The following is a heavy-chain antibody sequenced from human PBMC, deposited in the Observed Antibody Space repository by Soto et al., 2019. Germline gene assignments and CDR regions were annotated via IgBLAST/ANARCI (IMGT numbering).Heavy chain of an antibody. CDR3: ARDAYGVAAAGTSLDN. Sequence: EVQLLESGGGLVQPGGSLRLSCAASGFTFSRHGMNWVRQAPGKGLEWVSGITGSGSTYYADSVKGRFTISRDNSKNILYVEMNSLRAEDTAVYYCARDAYGVAAAGTSLDNWGQGTLVTVSS. V-gene: IGHV3-23*01. CDR2: ITGSGST. D-gene: IGHD6-13*01. CDR1: GFTFSRHG. J-gene: IGHJ4*02.